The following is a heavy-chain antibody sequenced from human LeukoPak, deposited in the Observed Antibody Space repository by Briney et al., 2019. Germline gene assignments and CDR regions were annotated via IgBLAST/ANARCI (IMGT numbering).Heavy chain of an antibody. CDR3: ARGYAITFGGVIAAFDY. Sequence: ASMKVSCKASGYTFTGYYMHWVRQAPGQGLEWMGWINPNSGGTNYAQKFQGRVTMTRDTSISTAYMELSRLRSDDTAVYYCARGYAITFGGVIAAFDYWGQGTLVTVSS. V-gene: IGHV1-2*02. D-gene: IGHD3-16*02. CDR2: INPNSGGT. CDR1: GYTFTGYY. J-gene: IGHJ4*02.